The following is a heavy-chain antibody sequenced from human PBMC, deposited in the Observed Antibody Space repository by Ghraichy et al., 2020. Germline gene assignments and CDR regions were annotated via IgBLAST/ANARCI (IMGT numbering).Heavy chain of an antibody. Sequence: GGSLRLSCAASGFTFSNYALHWLRQAPGRGLEWMAVISDDGSYKNYEDSVKGRFSISRDDSKNTLYLQMNSLRPEDTAVYYCARGIGRNYFDYWGQGTLVTGSS. D-gene: IGHD2-15*01. J-gene: IGHJ4*02. V-gene: IGHV3-30*04. CDR2: ISDDGSYK. CDR1: GFTFSNYA. CDR3: ARGIGRNYFDY.